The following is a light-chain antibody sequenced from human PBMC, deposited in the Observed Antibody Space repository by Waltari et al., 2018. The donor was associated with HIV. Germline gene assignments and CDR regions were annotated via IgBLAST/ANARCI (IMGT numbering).Light chain of an antibody. CDR3: QQRRNWPKT. V-gene: IGKV3-11*01. CDR1: QSVSSY. Sequence: EIVLTQSPATLSLSPGERATLSCRASQSVSSYLAWYQQKPGQAPRLLIYDASNRVTGIPARFSGSGSGTDFTLTISSLESEDFAVYYCQQRRNWPKTFGQGTKVEIK. CDR2: DAS. J-gene: IGKJ1*01.